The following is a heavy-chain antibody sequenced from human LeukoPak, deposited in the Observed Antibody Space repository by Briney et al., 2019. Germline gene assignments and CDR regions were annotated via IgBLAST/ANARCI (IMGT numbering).Heavy chain of an antibody. CDR1: GYTLTELS. CDR3: ATVINNPIVATIGWGY. Sequence: ASVKVFRKVSGYTLTELSIHWVRQAPGKGLVWVGGFDPEDGETIYAQKFQGRVTMTEDTSTDTAYMELSSLRSEDTAVYCCATVINNPIVATIGWGYWGQGTLVTVSS. CDR2: FDPEDGET. D-gene: IGHD5-12*01. J-gene: IGHJ4*02. V-gene: IGHV1-24*01.